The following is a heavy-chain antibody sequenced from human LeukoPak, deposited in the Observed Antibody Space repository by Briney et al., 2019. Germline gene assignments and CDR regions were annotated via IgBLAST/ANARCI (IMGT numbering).Heavy chain of an antibody. CDR3: ARGDGYNQGAFDI. Sequence: SVKVSCKASGGAFSSYAISWVRQAPGQGLEWMGGIIPIFGTANYAQKFQGRVTITTDESTSTAYMELSSLRSEDTAVYYCARGDGYNQGAFDIWGQRTMVTVSS. CDR2: IIPIFGTA. V-gene: IGHV1-69*05. CDR1: GGAFSSYA. J-gene: IGHJ3*02. D-gene: IGHD5-24*01.